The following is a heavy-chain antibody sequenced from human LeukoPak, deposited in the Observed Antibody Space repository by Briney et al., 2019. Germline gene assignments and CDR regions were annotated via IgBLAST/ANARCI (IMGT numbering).Heavy chain of an antibody. D-gene: IGHD4-17*01. J-gene: IGHJ3*02. CDR2: INPSGGST. Sequence: GASVKVSCKASGYTFTSYYMHWVRQAPGQGLEWMGIINPSGGSTSYAQKFQGRVTMTRDTSTSTVYMELSSLRSGDTAVYYCAEGTTVDAFDIWGQGTMVTVSS. CDR1: GYTFTSYY. V-gene: IGHV1-46*01. CDR3: AEGTTVDAFDI.